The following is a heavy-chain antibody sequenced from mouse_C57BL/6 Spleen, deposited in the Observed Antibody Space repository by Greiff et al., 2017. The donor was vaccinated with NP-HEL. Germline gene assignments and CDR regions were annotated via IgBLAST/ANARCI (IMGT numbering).Heavy chain of an antibody. J-gene: IGHJ1*03. V-gene: IGHV1-82*01. CDR2: IYPGDGDT. Sequence: QVHVKQSGPELVKPGASVKISCKASGYAFSSSWMNWVKQRPGKGLEWIGRIYPGDGDTNYNGKFKGKATLTADKSSSTAYMQLSSLTSEDSAVYFCARPNSNWDENFDVWGTGTTVTVSS. CDR3: ARPNSNWDENFDV. CDR1: GYAFSSSW. D-gene: IGHD4-1*01.